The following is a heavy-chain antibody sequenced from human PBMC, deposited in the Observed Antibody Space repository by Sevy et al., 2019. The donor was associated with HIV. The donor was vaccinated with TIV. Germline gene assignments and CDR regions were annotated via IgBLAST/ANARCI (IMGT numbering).Heavy chain of an antibody. J-gene: IGHJ4*02. CDR3: AKDRGTYGVRPSYFDY. V-gene: IGHV3-23*01. D-gene: IGHD3-10*01. Sequence: GGSLRLSCAASEFTFSTYAMNWVRQAPGKGLEWVSAISGSGVSTYYADSVKGRFTTSRDNSKNTLYLQMNSLRAEDTAVYYCAKDRGTYGVRPSYFDYWGRGTLFTVSS. CDR1: EFTFSTYA. CDR2: ISGSGVST.